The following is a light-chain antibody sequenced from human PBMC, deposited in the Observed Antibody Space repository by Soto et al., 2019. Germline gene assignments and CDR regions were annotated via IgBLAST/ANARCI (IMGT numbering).Light chain of an antibody. CDR1: SSNIGAGYD. CDR3: QSYDSSLSGRYV. CDR2: GNS. J-gene: IGLJ1*01. Sequence: QPVLTQPPSVSGAPGQRVTISCTGSSSNIGAGYDVHWYQQLPGTAPKILIYGNSNRPSGVPDRFSGSKSGTSASLAITGLKAEDEADYYCQSYDSSLSGRYVFGTGTKLTVL. V-gene: IGLV1-40*01.